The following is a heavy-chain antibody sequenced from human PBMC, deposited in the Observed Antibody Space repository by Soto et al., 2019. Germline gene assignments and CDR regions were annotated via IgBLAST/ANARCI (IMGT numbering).Heavy chain of an antibody. CDR2: ISSSSSYI. V-gene: IGHV3-21*01. D-gene: IGHD3-22*01. Sequence: GESLKISCAASGFTFSSYSMNWVRQAPGKGLEWVSSISSSSSYIYYADSVKGRFTISRDNAKNSLYLQMNSLRAEDTAVYYCARVDDYYDSSGYYYRKTWGQGTLVTVSS. CDR3: ARVDDYYDSSGYYYRKT. J-gene: IGHJ5*02. CDR1: GFTFSSYS.